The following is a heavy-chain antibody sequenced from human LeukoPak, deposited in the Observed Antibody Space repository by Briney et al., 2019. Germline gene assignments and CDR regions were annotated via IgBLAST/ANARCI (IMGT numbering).Heavy chain of an antibody. Sequence: ASETLSLTCAVYGGSFSGFHWSWIRQPPGKGREWIGEINHGGSTKYNPSLKGRGTISVDTSKNQFSLKLSSVTAADTAVYYCARASGPWYFDLWGRGTLVTVSS. CDR1: GGSFSGFH. J-gene: IGHJ2*01. V-gene: IGHV4-34*01. D-gene: IGHD3-10*01. CDR2: INHGGST. CDR3: ARASGPWYFDL.